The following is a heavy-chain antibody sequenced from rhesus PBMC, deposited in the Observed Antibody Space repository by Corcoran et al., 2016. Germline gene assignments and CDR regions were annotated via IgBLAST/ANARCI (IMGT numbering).Heavy chain of an antibody. CDR1: GRSISDYYY. CDR2: IYGGSGST. J-gene: IGHJ5-2*02. D-gene: IGHD4-29*01. Sequence: QVQLQESGPGLVKPSATLSLTCAVYGRSISDYYYWSRHRQPPGKGLEWIGQIYGGSGSTYYNPSLKSRVTVSKDTSKNQFSLKLSSVTAADTAVYYCARDGTVATTDSLDVWGRGVLVTVSS. CDR3: ARDGTVATTDSLDV. V-gene: IGHV4S7*01.